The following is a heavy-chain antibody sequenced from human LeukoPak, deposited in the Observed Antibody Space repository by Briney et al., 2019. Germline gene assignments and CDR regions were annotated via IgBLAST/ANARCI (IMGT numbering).Heavy chain of an antibody. D-gene: IGHD6-6*01. Sequence: ASVKVSCKASGYTFTSYYMHSVRQAPGQGLEWMGIINPSGGSTSHTQKFQGRVTLTRDTSTSTVYMELSSLRSEDTAVYYCALAARYHYYTMDVWGQGTTVTVSS. CDR1: GYTFTSYY. V-gene: IGHV1-46*01. CDR3: ALAARYHYYTMDV. CDR2: INPSGGST. J-gene: IGHJ6*02.